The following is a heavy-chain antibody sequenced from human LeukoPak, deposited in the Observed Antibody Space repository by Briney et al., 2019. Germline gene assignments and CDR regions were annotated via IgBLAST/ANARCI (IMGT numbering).Heavy chain of an antibody. CDR2: MYYSGRT. J-gene: IGHJ5*02. CDR3: ARVNIVVVPAAIDIDWFDP. CDR1: GGSISSYY. Sequence: PSETLSLTCTVSGGSISSYYWSWIRQPPGKGLEWIGYMYYSGRTNYNPSLKSRVTISVDASKNQFSLKLSSVTAADTAVYYCARVNIVVVPAAIDIDWFDPWGQGTLVTVSS. V-gene: IGHV4-59*01. D-gene: IGHD2-2*01.